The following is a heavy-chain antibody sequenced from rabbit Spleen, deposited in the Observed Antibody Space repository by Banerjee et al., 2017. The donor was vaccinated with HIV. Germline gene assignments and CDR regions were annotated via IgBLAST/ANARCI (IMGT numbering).Heavy chain of an antibody. CDR3: ARDTSTSFSTYGMDL. V-gene: IGHV1S45*01. CDR2: IRGSSTGKT. J-gene: IGHJ6*01. D-gene: IGHD1-1*01. Sequence: QEQLEESGGDLVKPEGSLTLTCTASGFSFSSNHDMCWVRQAPGKGLEWIACIRGSSTGKTYSAIWAKGRFTISKTSSTTVTLQMTSLTAADTATYFCARDTSTSFSTYGMDLWGPGTLVTVS. CDR1: GFSFSSNHD.